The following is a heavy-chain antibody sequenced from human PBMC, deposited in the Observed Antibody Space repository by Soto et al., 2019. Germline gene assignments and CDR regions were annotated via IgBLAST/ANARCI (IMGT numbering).Heavy chain of an antibody. J-gene: IGHJ5*02. CDR2: ISGSGGST. CDR1: GFTFSSYA. V-gene: IGHV3-23*01. CDR3: AIDSAGTIFGVFPWFDS. D-gene: IGHD3-3*01. Sequence: PGGSLRLSCAASGFTFSSYAMSWVRQAPGKGLEWVSAISGSGGSTYYADSVKGRFTISRDTSKNTLYLQMNSLRAEDTAVYYCAIDSAGTIFGVFPWFDSWGQGTLVTVSS.